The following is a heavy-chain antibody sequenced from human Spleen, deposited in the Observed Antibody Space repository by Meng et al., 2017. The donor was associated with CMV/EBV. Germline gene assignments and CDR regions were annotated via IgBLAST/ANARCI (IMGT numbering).Heavy chain of an antibody. Sequence: SLKISCAASGFTFTEYAMHWVRQTPGKGLEWVAGISWNSGNIGYADSVKGRFTISRDNVKKSLYLEMNSLRTEETALYYCTKDRSFRGFDYWGQGILVTVSS. CDR1: GFTFTEYA. J-gene: IGHJ4*02. V-gene: IGHV3-9*01. CDR3: TKDRSFRGFDY. CDR2: ISWNSGNI.